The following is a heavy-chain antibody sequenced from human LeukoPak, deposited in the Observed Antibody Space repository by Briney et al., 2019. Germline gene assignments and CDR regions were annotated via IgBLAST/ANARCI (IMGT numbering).Heavy chain of an antibody. CDR3: ARTRGYSYGPSDY. CDR2: IYYSGST. J-gene: IGHJ4*02. D-gene: IGHD5-18*01. Sequence: SETLSLTCTVSGGSISSSSYYWGWIRQPPGKGLEWIGSIYYSGSTYYNPSLKSRVTISVDTSENQFSLKLSSVTVADTAVYYCARTRGYSYGPSDYWGQGTLVTVSP. CDR1: GGSISSSSYY. V-gene: IGHV4-39*07.